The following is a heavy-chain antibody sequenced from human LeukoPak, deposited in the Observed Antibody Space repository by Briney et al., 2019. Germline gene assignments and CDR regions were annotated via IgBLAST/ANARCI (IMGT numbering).Heavy chain of an antibody. V-gene: IGHV1-2*06. D-gene: IGHD1-26*01. CDR2: INPNSGGT. J-gene: IGHJ3*02. CDR3: ARVRRGWELTNDAFDI. Sequence: AXVKVSYKASGYTFTGYYMHWVRQAPGQGLEWMGRINPNSGGTNYAQKFQGRVTMTRDTSISTAYMEVSRLRSDDTAVYYCARVRRGWELTNDAFDIWGQGTMVTVSS. CDR1: GYTFTGYY.